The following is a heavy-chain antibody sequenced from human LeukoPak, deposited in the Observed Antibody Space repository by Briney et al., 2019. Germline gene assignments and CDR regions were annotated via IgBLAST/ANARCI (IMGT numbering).Heavy chain of an antibody. V-gene: IGHV4-39*01. D-gene: IGHD3-22*01. CDR3: AGLVGRYSSGLYYYYFDY. Sequence: SETLSLTCTVSGGSINTNPNYWGWIRQPPGKGLEWIGCFYYRGSTYYNPSLKSRVTVSGDSSQNQFSLKLTSVTAADTAVYYCAGLVGRYSSGLYYYYFDYWGQGTLVTVSS. CDR1: GGSINTNPNY. J-gene: IGHJ4*02. CDR2: FYYRGST.